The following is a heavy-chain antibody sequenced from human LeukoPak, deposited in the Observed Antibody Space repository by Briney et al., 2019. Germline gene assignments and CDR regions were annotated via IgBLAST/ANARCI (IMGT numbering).Heavy chain of an antibody. Sequence: PGGSLRLSCAASGFTFSSYAMHWVRQAPGKGLEWVAVISYDGSNKYYAGSVKGRFTISRDNSKNTLYLQMNSLRAEDTAVYYCARDSMVRGVTLDYWGQGTLVTVSS. D-gene: IGHD3-10*01. CDR3: ARDSMVRGVTLDY. V-gene: IGHV3-30-3*01. J-gene: IGHJ4*02. CDR1: GFTFSSYA. CDR2: ISYDGSNK.